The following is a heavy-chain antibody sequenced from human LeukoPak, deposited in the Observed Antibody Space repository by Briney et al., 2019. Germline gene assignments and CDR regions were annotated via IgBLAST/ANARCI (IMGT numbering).Heavy chain of an antibody. CDR3: ARQTKPYYYDSSGYYYDY. CDR2: IYTSGST. Sequence: SETLSLTCTVSGGSISSYYWSWIRQPAGKGLEWIGRIYTSGSTNYNPSLKSRVTMSVDTSKNQFSLKLSSVTAADTAVYYCARQTKPYYYDSSGYYYDYWGQGTLITVSS. V-gene: IGHV4-4*07. CDR1: GGSISSYY. J-gene: IGHJ4*02. D-gene: IGHD3-22*01.